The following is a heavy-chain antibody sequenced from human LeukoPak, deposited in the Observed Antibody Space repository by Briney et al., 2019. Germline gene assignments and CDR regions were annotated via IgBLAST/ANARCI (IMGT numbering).Heavy chain of an antibody. J-gene: IGHJ3*02. D-gene: IGHD5-24*01. CDR3: ASSSRGRDGYNYVGDAFDI. CDR1: GFTVSSNY. V-gene: IGHV3-66*01. Sequence: GGSLRLSCAASGFTVSSNYMSWVRQAPGKGLGWVSVIYSGGSTYYADSVKGRFTISRDNSKNTLYLQMNSLRAEDTAVYYCASSSRGRDGYNYVGDAFDIWGQGTMVTVSS. CDR2: IYSGGST.